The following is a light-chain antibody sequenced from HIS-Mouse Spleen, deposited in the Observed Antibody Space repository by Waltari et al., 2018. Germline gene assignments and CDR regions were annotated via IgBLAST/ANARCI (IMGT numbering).Light chain of an antibody. CDR1: SSDVGGYNY. CDR3: CSYAGSYTYV. J-gene: IGLJ3*02. V-gene: IGLV2-11*01. Sequence: QSALTQPRSVSGSPGQSVTISCTGTSSDVGGYNYVSWYQQHPGKAPKRMIYDVSKRPSGVPDRFSGPKSGSTASLTISGLQAEDEADYYCCSYAGSYTYVFGGGTKLTVL. CDR2: DVS.